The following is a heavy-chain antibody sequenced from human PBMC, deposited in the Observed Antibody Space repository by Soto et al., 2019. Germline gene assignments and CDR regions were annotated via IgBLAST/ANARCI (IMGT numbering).Heavy chain of an antibody. D-gene: IGHD2-2*01. CDR2: IYTSGST. CDR1: GGSISSYY. CDR3: ARELEYCSSTSCYWWFDP. V-gene: IGHV4-4*07. J-gene: IGHJ5*02. Sequence: LSLTCTASGGSISSYYWSWIRQPAGKGLEWIGRIYTSGSTNYNPSLKSRVTMSVDTSKNQFSLKLSSVTAADTAVYYCARELEYCSSTSCYWWFDPWGQGTLVTVSS.